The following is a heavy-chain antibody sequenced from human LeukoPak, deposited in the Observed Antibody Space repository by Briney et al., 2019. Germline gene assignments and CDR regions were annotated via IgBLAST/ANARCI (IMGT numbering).Heavy chain of an antibody. CDR1: GYTFTNYG. J-gene: IGHJ6*01. CDR3: ARDRLQWLAVIHYCGMTG. CDR2: ISAYNGNT. V-gene: IGHV1-18*01. D-gene: IGHD6-19*01. Sequence: ASVKVSCKASGYTFTNYGISWVRQAPGQGLEWMGWISAYNGNTNYAQKLQGRVTMTTDTSTSTAYMELRSLRSDDTAVYYCARDRLQWLAVIHYCGMTGWGPASTVTVSS.